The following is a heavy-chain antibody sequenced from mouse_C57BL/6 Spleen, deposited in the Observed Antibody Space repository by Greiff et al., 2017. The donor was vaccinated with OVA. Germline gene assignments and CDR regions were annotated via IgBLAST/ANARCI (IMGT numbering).Heavy chain of an antibody. Sequence: VQLQQSGAELARPGASVKMSCKASGYTFTSYTMHWVKQRPGQGLEWIGYINPSNGYTKYNQKFKDKATLTADKSSSTAYMQLSSLTSEDSAVYYCARWDYDGFYYAMDYWGQGTSVTVSS. CDR2: INPSNGYT. CDR1: GYTFTSYT. D-gene: IGHD2-4*01. V-gene: IGHV1-4*01. J-gene: IGHJ4*01. CDR3: ARWDYDGFYYAMDY.